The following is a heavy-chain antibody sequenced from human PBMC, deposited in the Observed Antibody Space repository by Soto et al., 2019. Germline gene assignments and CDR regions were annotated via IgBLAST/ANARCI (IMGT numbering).Heavy chain of an antibody. CDR2: INPNSGAT. J-gene: IGHJ6*03. CDR1: GYTFTAYH. CDR3: AREVRAARDYYYYYMDV. V-gene: IGHV1-2*04. D-gene: IGHD6-6*01. Sequence: ASVNVSFKASGYTFTAYHVHWVRQAPGQGLEWLGWINPNSGATKYAQKFQGWVTMTRDTSISTAYMELSRLRSDDTAVYYCAREVRAARDYYYYYMDVWGKGTTVTVS.